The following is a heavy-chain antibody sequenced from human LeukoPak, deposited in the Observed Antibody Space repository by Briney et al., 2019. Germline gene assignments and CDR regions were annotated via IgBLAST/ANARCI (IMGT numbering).Heavy chain of an antibody. CDR1: GGSFSGYY. CDR2: INHSGST. Sequence: PSETLSLTCAVYGGSFSGYYWSWIRQSPGKGLEWIGEINHSGSTNYNPSLKSRVTISVDTSKNQFSLKLSSVTAADTAVYYCARDSYGGNSHFDYWGQGTLVTVSS. V-gene: IGHV4-34*01. D-gene: IGHD4-23*01. CDR3: ARDSYGGNSHFDY. J-gene: IGHJ4*02.